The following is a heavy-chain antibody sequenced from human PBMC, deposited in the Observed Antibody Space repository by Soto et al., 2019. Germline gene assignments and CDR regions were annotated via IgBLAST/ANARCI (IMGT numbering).Heavy chain of an antibody. V-gene: IGHV4-39*01. J-gene: IGHJ4*02. CDR1: GGSISRSSYY. D-gene: IGHD1-1*01. Sequence: QLQLQESGPGLVKPSETLSLTCTVSGGSISRSSYYWGWIRQPPGKGLEWIGGIYYSGSTYYNPSLKSRVTISVDTSKNQFSLKLSSVTAADTAVYYCARHDWNGVDYWGQGTLVTVSS. CDR2: IYYSGST. CDR3: ARHDWNGVDY.